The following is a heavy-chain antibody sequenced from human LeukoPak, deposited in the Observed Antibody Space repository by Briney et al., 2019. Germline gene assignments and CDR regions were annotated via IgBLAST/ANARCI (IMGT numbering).Heavy chain of an antibody. Sequence: PGGSLRLSCAAPGFTFSSYAMHWVRQAPGKGLEWVAVISYDGSNKYYADSVKGRFTISRDNSKNTLYLQMNSLRAEDTAVYYCEKIAAAGSYGGQGTLSPSPQ. CDR2: ISYDGSNK. CDR3: EKIAAAGSY. D-gene: IGHD6-13*01. CDR1: GFTFSSYA. V-gene: IGHV3-30-3*02. J-gene: IGHJ4*02.